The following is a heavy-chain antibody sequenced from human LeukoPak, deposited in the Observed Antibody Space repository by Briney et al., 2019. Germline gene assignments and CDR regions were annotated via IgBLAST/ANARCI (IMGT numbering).Heavy chain of an antibody. CDR1: GFTFSSYS. J-gene: IGHJ6*02. CDR2: ISYDGSNK. D-gene: IGHD2/OR15-2a*01. CDR3: ARDGEYGYYYYGMDV. Sequence: HAGGSLRLSCAASGFTFSSYSMNWVRQAPGKGLEWVAVISYDGSNKYYADSVKGRFTISRDNSKNTLYLQMNSLRAEDTAVYYCARDGEYGYYYYGMDVWGQGTTVTVSS. V-gene: IGHV3-30*03.